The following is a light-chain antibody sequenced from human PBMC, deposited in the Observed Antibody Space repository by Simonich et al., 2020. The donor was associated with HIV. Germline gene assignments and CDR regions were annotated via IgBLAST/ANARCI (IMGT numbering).Light chain of an antibody. CDR1: SSDVGGYNY. Sequence: QSSLTQPASVSGSPGQSITISCTGTSSDVGGYNYVSWYQQHPGKAPKLMIYDVSKRPSGVSNRFSGSKSGNTASLTISGLQAEDEADYYCNSYTSSSPWVFGGGTKLTVL. CDR3: NSYTSSSPWV. V-gene: IGLV2-14*01. CDR2: DVS. J-gene: IGLJ3*02.